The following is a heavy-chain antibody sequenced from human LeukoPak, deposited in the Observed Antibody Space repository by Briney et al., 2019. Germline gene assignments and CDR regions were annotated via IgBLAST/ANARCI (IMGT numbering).Heavy chain of an antibody. CDR3: VKDPRDTYGTNWFVS. Sequence: PGGSLRLSCVASGFSFGNYAMSWVRQAPGKGLQCVSQISGTGGATSYAGLARDRFTISRDNSKKTLYLQMSGLRVEDTAMYYCVKDPRDTYGTNWFVSWGQGTLLIVSS. V-gene: IGHV3-23*01. J-gene: IGHJ5*01. CDR2: ISGTGGAT. CDR1: GFSFGNYA. D-gene: IGHD2-21*01.